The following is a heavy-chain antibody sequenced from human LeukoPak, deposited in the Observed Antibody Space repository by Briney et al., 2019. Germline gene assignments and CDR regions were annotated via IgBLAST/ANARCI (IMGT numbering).Heavy chain of an antibody. CDR3: ASRGPRSFDI. CDR2: ISTHNGNT. D-gene: IGHD3/OR15-3a*01. CDR1: GYTFTNYN. Sequence: GASVKVSCKASGYTFTNYNINWVRQAPGQGLEWMGWISTHNGNTNYAQKLQGRVTMTTDTSTSTAYMELRSLRSDDTAVYYCASRGPRSFDIWGQGTMVTVSS. J-gene: IGHJ3*02. V-gene: IGHV1-18*01.